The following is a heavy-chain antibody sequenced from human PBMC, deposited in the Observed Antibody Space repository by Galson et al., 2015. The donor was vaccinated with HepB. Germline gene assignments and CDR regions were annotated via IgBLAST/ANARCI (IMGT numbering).Heavy chain of an antibody. CDR3: AREAVANGDYLYYWFDP. CDR1: GYTFTSYA. D-gene: IGHD4-17*01. CDR2: INAGNGNT. V-gene: IGHV1-3*01. J-gene: IGHJ5*02. Sequence: SVKVSCKASGYTFTSYAMHWVRQAPGQRLEWMGWINAGNGNTKYSQKFQGRVTITRDTSASTAYMELSSLRSEDTAVYYCAREAVANGDYLYYWFDPWGQGTLVTVSS.